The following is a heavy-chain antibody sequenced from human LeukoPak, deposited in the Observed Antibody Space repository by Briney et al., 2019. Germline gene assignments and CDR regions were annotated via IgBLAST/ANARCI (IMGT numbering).Heavy chain of an antibody. Sequence: GGSLRLSYEASGFAFSSFDMYWVRQPARKGLEWVPSIGVRGDTYYPDSVKGRFTISRENAKNSLFLQMNSLRGEDTAVYYCVRGASSWYHFDYWGQGTLVTVSS. D-gene: IGHD6-13*01. V-gene: IGHV3-13*04. CDR1: GFAFSSFD. J-gene: IGHJ4*02. CDR2: IGVRGDT. CDR3: VRGASSWYHFDY.